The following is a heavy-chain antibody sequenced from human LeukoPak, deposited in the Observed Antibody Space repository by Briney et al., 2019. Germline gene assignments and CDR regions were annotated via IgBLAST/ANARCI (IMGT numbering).Heavy chain of an antibody. CDR1: GYTFTSYG. V-gene: IGHV1-2*02. CDR2: INPNSGGT. D-gene: IGHD5-18*01. Sequence: ASVKVSCKASGYTFTSYGISWVRQAPGQGLEWMGWINPNSGGTNYAQKFQGRVTMTRDTSISTAYMELSRLRSDDTAVYYCAKDGGRGFNYGLYYFDHWGQGTLVTVSS. CDR3: AKDGGRGFNYGLYYFDH. J-gene: IGHJ4*02.